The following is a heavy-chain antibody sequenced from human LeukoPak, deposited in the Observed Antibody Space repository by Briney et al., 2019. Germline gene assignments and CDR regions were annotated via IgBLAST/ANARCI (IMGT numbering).Heavy chain of an antibody. D-gene: IGHD3-9*01. J-gene: IGHJ3*02. Sequence: ASVKVSCKTSGFTFTTYYMHWLRQAPGQGLEWMGIINPSGGSTSYAQKFQGRVTMTRDTSTSTVYMELSSLRSEDTAVYYCARELSLRYFDWLSHHDAFDIWGQGTMVTVSS. CDR1: GFTFTTYY. CDR3: ARELSLRYFDWLSHHDAFDI. CDR2: INPSGGST. V-gene: IGHV1-46*01.